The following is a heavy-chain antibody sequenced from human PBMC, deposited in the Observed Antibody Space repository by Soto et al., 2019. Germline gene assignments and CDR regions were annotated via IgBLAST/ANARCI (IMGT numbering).Heavy chain of an antibody. V-gene: IGHV4-34*01. CDR1: GVSFSDYY. J-gene: IGHJ6*02. CDR2: INHSGST. CDR3: SSSFEARPGYYYYGTDV. Sequence: SETLSLTCSVYGVSFSDYYWSWVRQPPGKGLEWIGEINHSGSTNYTPSLKRRVTMSIDTSKNQISLRLSSVTAADTAVYYCSSSFEARPGYYYYGTDVWGQGATVTVSS. D-gene: IGHD6-6*01.